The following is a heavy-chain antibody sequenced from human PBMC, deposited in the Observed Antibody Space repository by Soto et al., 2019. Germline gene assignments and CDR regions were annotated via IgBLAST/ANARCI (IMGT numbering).Heavy chain of an antibody. V-gene: IGHV1-46*01. Sequence: ASVKVSFKASGYTFTSYYTHWVRQAPGQGLEWMGIINPSGGSTSYAQKFQGRVTMTRDTSTSTVYMELSSLRSEDTAVYYCARVPSRDGYLDYWGQGTLVTVSS. CDR3: ARVPSRDGYLDY. J-gene: IGHJ4*02. CDR1: GYTFTSYY. D-gene: IGHD2-2*01. CDR2: INPSGGST.